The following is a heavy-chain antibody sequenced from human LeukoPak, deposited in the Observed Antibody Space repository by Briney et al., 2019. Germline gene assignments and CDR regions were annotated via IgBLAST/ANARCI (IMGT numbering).Heavy chain of an antibody. J-gene: IGHJ4*02. D-gene: IGHD6-19*01. V-gene: IGHV3-48*03. CDR3: AREEKQWLAYYFDY. CDR1: GFTFSSYE. CDR2: ISSSGSTI. Sequence: PGGSLRLSCAASGFTFSSYEMNWVRQAPGKGLEWASYISSSGSTIYYADSVKGRFTISRDNAKNSLYLQMNSLRAEDTAVYYCAREEKQWLAYYFDYWGQGTLVTVSS.